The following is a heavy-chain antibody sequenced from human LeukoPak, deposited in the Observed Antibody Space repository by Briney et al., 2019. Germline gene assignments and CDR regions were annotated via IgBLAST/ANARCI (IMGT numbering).Heavy chain of an antibody. CDR2: IYYSGST. CDR1: GVSITSSDYY. CDR3: ASRDGYTYVFDY. V-gene: IGHV4-39*07. Sequence: PSETMSLTCNVYGVSITSSDYYWGWIRQPPGKGLEWIGSIYYSGSTYYNPSLKSRVTISVDTSKNQFSLKLSSVTAADTAVYYCASRDGYTYVFDYWGQGTLVTVSS. J-gene: IGHJ4*02. D-gene: IGHD5-24*01.